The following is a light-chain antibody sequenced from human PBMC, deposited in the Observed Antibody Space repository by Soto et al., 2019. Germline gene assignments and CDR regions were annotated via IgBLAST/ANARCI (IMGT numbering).Light chain of an antibody. CDR1: SSDVGGYNC. Sequence: QSALTQPASVSGSPGQSITISCTGTSSDVGGYNCVSWYQQHPGKAPKLMIYDVSNRPSGVSNRFSGSKSGNTASLTISGLQGEDEADYYCSSYSYSSTLVVFGGGTKLTVL. V-gene: IGLV2-14*01. J-gene: IGLJ2*01. CDR3: SSYSYSSTLVV. CDR2: DVS.